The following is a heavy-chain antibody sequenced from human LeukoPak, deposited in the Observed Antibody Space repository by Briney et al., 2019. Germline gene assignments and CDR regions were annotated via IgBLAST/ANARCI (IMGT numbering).Heavy chain of an antibody. Sequence: GGSLRLSCVASGFTLDDYALHWVRQAPGKGLEWISLISGDGDNTYYADSVKGRFTISRDNSKNSLYLQMSSLRADDTALYYCAKGVRSGTYYNCLDPWGQGTLVTVSS. J-gene: IGHJ5*02. CDR2: ISGDGDNT. CDR3: AKGVRSGTYYNCLDP. D-gene: IGHD1-26*01. CDR1: GFTLDDYA. V-gene: IGHV3-43*02.